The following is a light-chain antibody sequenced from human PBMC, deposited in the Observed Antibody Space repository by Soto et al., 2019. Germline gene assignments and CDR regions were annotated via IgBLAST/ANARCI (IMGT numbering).Light chain of an antibody. V-gene: IGKV3-15*01. Sequence: EIVMTQSPATLSVSPGERATLSCRASQSVSTNLAWYQQKPGQAPRLLIYGASTRATGFPARFSGSGSGTEFTLTISSLQSEDFAVYYCQHYNNWPPVTFGPGTKVDI. CDR2: GAS. J-gene: IGKJ3*01. CDR3: QHYNNWPPVT. CDR1: QSVSTN.